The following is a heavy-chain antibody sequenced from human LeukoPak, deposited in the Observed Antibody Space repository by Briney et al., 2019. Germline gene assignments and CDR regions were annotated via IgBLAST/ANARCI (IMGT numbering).Heavy chain of an antibody. CDR1: GVSISSYY. CDR2: IFYSGNT. CDR3: ARLEAISGRDYPDD. Sequence: PSETLSLTCTVSGVSISSYYWSWIRQPPGKELEWIGYIFYSGNTIYNPSLRSRVTISADTSKNHFSLRLRSVTAADTAVYYCARLEAISGRDYPDDWGQRTLVTVSS. V-gene: IGHV4-59*08. J-gene: IGHJ4*02. D-gene: IGHD1-26*01.